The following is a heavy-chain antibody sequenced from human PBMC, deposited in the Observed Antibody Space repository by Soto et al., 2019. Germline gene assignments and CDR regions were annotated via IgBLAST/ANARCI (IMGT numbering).Heavy chain of an antibody. J-gene: IGHJ6*02. CDR2: IYYSGST. CDR3: AREAPPTAYYYGMDV. CDR1: GGSISSGGYC. Sequence: PSETLSLTCTVSGGSISSGGYCWSWIRQHPGKGLEWIGYIYYSGSTYYNPSLKSRVTISVDTSKNQFSLKLSSVTAADTAVYYCAREAPPTAYYYGMDVWGQGTTVTVSS. V-gene: IGHV4-31*03. D-gene: IGHD4-17*01.